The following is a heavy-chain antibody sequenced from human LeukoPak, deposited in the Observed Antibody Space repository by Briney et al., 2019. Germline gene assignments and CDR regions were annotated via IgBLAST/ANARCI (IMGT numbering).Heavy chain of an antibody. V-gene: IGHV3-30*18. Sequence: GGSLRLSCAASRFTFSSYGMHWVRQGPGKGLEWVAVISYDGSNKYYVGSVKGRFTISRDNSKNTLYLQLNSLRPEDTAVHYCAKGPPTPWGALDYWGQGTLVTVSS. CDR3: AKGPPTPWGALDY. D-gene: IGHD2-15*01. CDR2: ISYDGSNK. CDR1: RFTFSSYG. J-gene: IGHJ4*02.